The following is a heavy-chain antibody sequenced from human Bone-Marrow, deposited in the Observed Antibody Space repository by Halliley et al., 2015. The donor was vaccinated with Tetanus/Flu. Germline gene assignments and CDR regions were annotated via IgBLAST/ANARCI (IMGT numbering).Heavy chain of an antibody. CDR3: ARQSAYFDY. Sequence: PGKGLEWIGEINHSGSTTYNPSLKCRVTISVDPSKGQFSLKLSSVAAADTAVYYCARQSAYFDYWGQGTLVTVSS. CDR2: INHSGST. J-gene: IGHJ4*02. V-gene: IGHV4-34*01.